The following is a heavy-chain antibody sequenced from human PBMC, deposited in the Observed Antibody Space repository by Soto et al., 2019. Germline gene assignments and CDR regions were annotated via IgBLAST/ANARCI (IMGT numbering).Heavy chain of an antibody. CDR1: GGSISSGGYY. CDR2: IYYSGST. D-gene: IGHD6-6*01. Sequence: SETLSLTCTVSGGSISSGGYYWSWIRQHPGKGLEWIGYIYYSGSTYYNPSLKSRVTISVDTSKNQFSLKLSSVTAADTAVYYCARDRQQLVPGYYYYYGMDVWGQGTTVTVSS. CDR3: ARDRQQLVPGYYYYYGMDV. V-gene: IGHV4-31*03. J-gene: IGHJ6*02.